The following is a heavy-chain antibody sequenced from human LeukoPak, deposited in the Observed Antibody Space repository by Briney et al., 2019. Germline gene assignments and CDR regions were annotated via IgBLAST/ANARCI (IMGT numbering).Heavy chain of an antibody. CDR3: AKDSGSYDFAYFDY. D-gene: IGHD1-26*01. J-gene: IGHJ4*02. V-gene: IGHV3-7*03. CDR2: INQDGNKK. CDR1: GLTLSGYW. Sequence: GGSLRLSCAASGLTLSGYWMTWVRQAPGKGLEWVANINQDGNKKYYVDSVKGRFTISRDNAKNSLYLQMNSPRAEDMALYYCAKDSGSYDFAYFDYWGQGTLVTVSS.